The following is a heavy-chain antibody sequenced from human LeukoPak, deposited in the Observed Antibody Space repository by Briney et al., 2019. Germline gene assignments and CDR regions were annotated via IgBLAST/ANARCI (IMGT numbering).Heavy chain of an antibody. D-gene: IGHD3-22*01. CDR2: INPNTGGA. CDR3: ATDSSGYYLPLFDH. V-gene: IGHV1-2*02. J-gene: IGHJ4*02. Sequence: GASVKVSCKASGYPFTYYYIHWVRQAPGQGLEWMGWINPNTGGANYAQKFQGRVTMTRDTSISTAYMELSRLRSDDTAVYYRATDSSGYYLPLFDHWGQGTPVTVSS. CDR1: GYPFTYYY.